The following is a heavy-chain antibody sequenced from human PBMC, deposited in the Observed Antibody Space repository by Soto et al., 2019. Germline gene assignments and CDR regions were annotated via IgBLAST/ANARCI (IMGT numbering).Heavy chain of an antibody. CDR2: ISGTGDTK. D-gene: IGHD3-10*01. V-gene: IGHV3-11*01. CDR3: AIGGGQIYYKGLDV. CDR1: GFNVGAFA. J-gene: IGHJ6*02. Sequence: LRLSCAASGFNVGAFAVNWVRQAPGKGLECVAYISGTGDTKYYADSVKGRFTISRDNTKNSLYLQVNSLRAEDAAVYYCAIGGGQIYYKGLDVWGQGTTVTVSS.